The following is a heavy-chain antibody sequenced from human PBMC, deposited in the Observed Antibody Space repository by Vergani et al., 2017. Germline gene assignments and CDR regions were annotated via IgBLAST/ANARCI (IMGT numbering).Heavy chain of an antibody. V-gene: IGHV3-23*04. CDR2: ISGSGGST. Sequence: EVQLVESGGGLVPPGRSLRLSCAASGFSFGDYAMTWVRQAPGKGLEWVSAISGSGGSTYYADSVKGRFTISRDNSKNTLYLQMNSLRAEDTAVYYCASPLNWGHDAFDIWGQGTMVTVSS. J-gene: IGHJ3*02. D-gene: IGHD7-27*01. CDR3: ASPLNWGHDAFDI. CDR1: GFSFGDYA.